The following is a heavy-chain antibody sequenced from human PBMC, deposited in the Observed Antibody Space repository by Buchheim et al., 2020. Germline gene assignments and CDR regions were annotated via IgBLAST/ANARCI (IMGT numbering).Heavy chain of an antibody. V-gene: IGHV3-7*01. CDR3: ARTYGSGSYFYYYYYGMDV. Sequence: EVQLVESGGGLVQPGGSLRLSCAASGFTFSSYWMSWVRQAPGKGLEWVANIKQDGSEKYYVDFVKGRFTISRDNAKNSLYLQMNSLRAEDTAVYYCARTYGSGSYFYYYYYGMDVWGQGTT. CDR2: IKQDGSEK. D-gene: IGHD3-10*01. J-gene: IGHJ6*02. CDR1: GFTFSSYW.